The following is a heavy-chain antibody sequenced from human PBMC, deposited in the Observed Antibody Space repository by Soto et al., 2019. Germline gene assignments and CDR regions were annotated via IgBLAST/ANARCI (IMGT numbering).Heavy chain of an antibody. CDR3: AREGYYGSGSAYYGMDV. CDR2: INHSGST. CDR1: GGSFSGYY. D-gene: IGHD3-10*01. Sequence: QVQLQQWGAGLLKPSETLSLTCAVYGGSFSGYYWSWIRQPPGKGLEWIGEINHSGSTNYNPSLKIRVTISVDTSKNQFSLKLSSVTAADTAVYYCAREGYYGSGSAYYGMDVWGQGTTVTVSS. J-gene: IGHJ6*02. V-gene: IGHV4-34*01.